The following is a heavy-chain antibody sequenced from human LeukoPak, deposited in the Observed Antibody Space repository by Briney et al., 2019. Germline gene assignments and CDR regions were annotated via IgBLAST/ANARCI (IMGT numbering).Heavy chain of an antibody. Sequence: SETLSLTSGVSGGSPRSTNWWSWVRQPPGQGLEWIGEISLSGQTNFNPSLNGRVTIPLDESRNQLSLKLMSRHSADAAICWFPRESGAFCPFGYWGQGTLVIVPP. J-gene: IGHJ4*02. CDR3: PRESGAFCPFGY. CDR1: GGSPRSTNW. V-gene: IGHV4/OR15-8*02. CDR2: ISLSGQT. D-gene: IGHD1-26*01.